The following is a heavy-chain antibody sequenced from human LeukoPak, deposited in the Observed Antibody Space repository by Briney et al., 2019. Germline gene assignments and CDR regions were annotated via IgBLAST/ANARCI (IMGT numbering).Heavy chain of an antibody. CDR1: GGTFSSYA. CDR3: ARWQQQLTHFDY. J-gene: IGHJ4*02. V-gene: IGHV1-69*13. Sequence: SVKVSCKASGGTFSSYAISWVRQAPGQGLEWMGGIIPTFGTANYAQKFQGRVTITADESTSTAYMELSSLRSEDTAVYYCARWQQQLTHFDYWGQGTLVTVSS. CDR2: IIPTFGTA. D-gene: IGHD6-13*01.